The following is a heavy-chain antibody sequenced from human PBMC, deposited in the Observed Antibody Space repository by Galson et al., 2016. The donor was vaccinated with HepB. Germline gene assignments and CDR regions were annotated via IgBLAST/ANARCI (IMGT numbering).Heavy chain of an antibody. Sequence: SLRLSCAASGFSFSTYDMNWVRQAPGEGLEWISSITKSGSYIYYADSVKGRFTISRDNAKNSLYLQMNSLRADDTAVHFCARDRSSGWYCDSWGQGTLVTVSS. CDR3: ARDRSSGWYCDS. CDR2: ITKSGSYI. V-gene: IGHV3-21*01. CDR1: GFSFSTYD. D-gene: IGHD6-19*01. J-gene: IGHJ4*02.